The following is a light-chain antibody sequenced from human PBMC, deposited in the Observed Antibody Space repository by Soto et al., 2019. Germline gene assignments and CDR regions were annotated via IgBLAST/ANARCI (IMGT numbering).Light chain of an antibody. V-gene: IGLV2-23*01. Sequence: QSALTQPASVSGSPGQSITISCTGTSSDFGSYILVSWYQQHPGKAPKVMIYEGSKRPSGVSDRFSGSQSGNTASLTISGLQAEDEADYYCSSYAGSSTHVVFGGGTQLTV. CDR2: EGS. CDR1: SSDFGSYIL. J-gene: IGLJ2*01. CDR3: SSYAGSSTHVV.